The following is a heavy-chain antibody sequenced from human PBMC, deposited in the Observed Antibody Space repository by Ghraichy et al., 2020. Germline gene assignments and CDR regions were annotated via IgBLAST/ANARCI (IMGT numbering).Heavy chain of an antibody. J-gene: IGHJ6*02. D-gene: IGHD4-17*01. CDR3: ARALKETTVTPEDSFYYFYGLDV. CDR2: IGTVGDP. CDR1: GFTFSSSD. Sequence: GGSLRLSCAASGFTFSSSDMHWVHQVTGKGLEWVSGIGTVGDPYYAGSVKGRFTISRENAKNSLYLQMNGLRVGDTAVYYCARALKETTVTPEDSFYYFYGLDVWGQGTTVTVSS. V-gene: IGHV3-13*05.